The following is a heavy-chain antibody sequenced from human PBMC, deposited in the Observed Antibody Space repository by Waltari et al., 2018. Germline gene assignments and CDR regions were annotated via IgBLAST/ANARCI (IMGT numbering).Heavy chain of an antibody. Sequence: EVQLVESGGGLVQPGRSLRLSCAASGFTFDDYAMHWVRQAPGKGLEWVSGISWNSGSIGYADSVKGRFTISRDNAKNSLYLQMNSLGAEDTALYYCAKDIYYDFWSGYSLGYYGMDVWGQGTTVTVSS. CDR1: GFTFDDYA. CDR3: AKDIYYDFWSGYSLGYYGMDV. CDR2: ISWNSGSI. V-gene: IGHV3-9*01. D-gene: IGHD3-3*01. J-gene: IGHJ6*02.